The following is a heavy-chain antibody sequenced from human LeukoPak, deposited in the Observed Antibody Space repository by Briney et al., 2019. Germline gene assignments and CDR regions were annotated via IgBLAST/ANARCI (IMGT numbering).Heavy chain of an antibody. J-gene: IGHJ4*02. Sequence: GRSLRLSCAASGFTFSSYSMNWVRQAPGKGLEWVSSISSSSSYIYYADSVKGRFTISRDNAKNSLYLQMNSLRAEDTAVYYCASDQRSSSWFDYWGQGTLVTVSS. CDR3: ASDQRSSSWFDY. D-gene: IGHD6-13*01. V-gene: IGHV3-21*04. CDR2: ISSSSSYI. CDR1: GFTFSSYS.